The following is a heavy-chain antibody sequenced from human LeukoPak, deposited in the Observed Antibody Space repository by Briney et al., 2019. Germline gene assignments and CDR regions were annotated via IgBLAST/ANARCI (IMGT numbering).Heavy chain of an antibody. D-gene: IGHD5-12*01. J-gene: IGHJ4*02. CDR3: ATARSVSGYDLFDY. CDR2: INHSGST. CDR1: GGSFSGYY. Sequence: PSETLSLTCAVYGGSFSGYYWSWIRQPPGKGLEWIGEINHSGSTNYNPSLKSRVTISVDTSKNQFSLKLSSVTAADTAVYYCATARSVSGYDLFDYWGQRTLVTVSS. V-gene: IGHV4-34*01.